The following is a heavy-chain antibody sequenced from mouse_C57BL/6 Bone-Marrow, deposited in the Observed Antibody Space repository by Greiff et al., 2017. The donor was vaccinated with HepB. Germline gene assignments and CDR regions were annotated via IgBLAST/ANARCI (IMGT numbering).Heavy chain of an antibody. V-gene: IGHV1-50*01. D-gene: IGHD2-4*01. Sequence: QVQLQQPGAELVKPGASVKLSCKASGYTFTSYWMQWVKQRPGQGLEWIGEIDPSDSYTNYNQKFKGKATLTVDTSSSTAYMQLSSLTSEDSAVYYCARKGRGLRRDYWGQGTTLTVSS. CDR2: IDPSDSYT. CDR3: ARKGRGLRRDY. J-gene: IGHJ2*01. CDR1: GYTFTSYW.